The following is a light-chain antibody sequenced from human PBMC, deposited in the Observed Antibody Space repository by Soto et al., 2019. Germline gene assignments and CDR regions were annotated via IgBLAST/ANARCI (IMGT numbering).Light chain of an antibody. CDR3: QQHDDSPGT. CDR2: DAS. Sequence: EIVLTQSPATLSLSPGEGATLSCRASQSVGRYLAWYQQKPGQAPRLLIYDASNRATGIPARFSGSGSGTDFTLTISSLEPEDFAVYYCQQHDDSPGTFGLGTKVEIK. CDR1: QSVGRY. V-gene: IGKV3-11*01. J-gene: IGKJ1*01.